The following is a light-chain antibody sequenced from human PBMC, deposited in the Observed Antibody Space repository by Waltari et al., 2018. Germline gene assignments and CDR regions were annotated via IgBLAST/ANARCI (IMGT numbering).Light chain of an antibody. CDR2: GAS. Sequence: EIVMTQSPATLSVSPGERATLSCRASQSIYSNLAWYQQTPGQAPRLLIYGASTRATGIPARFSGSGSGTEFTLTISSLQSEDFAVYYCQQYSQYYTFAQGTKLEIK. J-gene: IGKJ2*01. CDR1: QSIYSN. CDR3: QQYSQYYT. V-gene: IGKV3-15*01.